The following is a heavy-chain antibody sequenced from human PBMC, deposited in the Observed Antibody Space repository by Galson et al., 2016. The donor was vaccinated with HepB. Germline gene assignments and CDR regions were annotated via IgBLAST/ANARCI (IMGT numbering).Heavy chain of an antibody. Sequence: SETLSLTCAVYGGSFSGYYWNWIRQPPGKGLEWIGEINHSGSTEYNPSLKSRVTISMDTSKNQFSLRLNSVTAADTAVYYCARALLGARPGVRWFDPWGQGSLITVSS. CDR2: INHSGST. CDR1: GGSFSGYY. V-gene: IGHV4-34*01. J-gene: IGHJ5*02. D-gene: IGHD6-6*01. CDR3: ARALLGARPGVRWFDP.